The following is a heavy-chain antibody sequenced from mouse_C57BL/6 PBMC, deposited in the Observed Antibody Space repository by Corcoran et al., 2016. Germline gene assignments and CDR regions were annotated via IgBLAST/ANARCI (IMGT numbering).Heavy chain of an antibody. CDR2: IDPETGCT. CDR3: TSGNWCAY. Sequence: QVQLQQSGAELVRPGASVTLSCKASGYTFTDYEMHWVKQTPVHGLEWIGAIDPETGCTAYNQKFKGKAILTADKSSSTAYIELLSLTSEDPAVYYCTSGNWCAYLGQGTLVTVTA. CDR1: GYTFTDYE. V-gene: IGHV1-15*01. J-gene: IGHJ3*01. D-gene: IGHD2-1*01.